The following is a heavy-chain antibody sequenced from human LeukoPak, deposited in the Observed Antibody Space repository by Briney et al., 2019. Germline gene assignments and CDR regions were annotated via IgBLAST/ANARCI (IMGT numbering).Heavy chain of an antibody. Sequence: SETLSLTCTVSGGSISSGSYYGSWIRQPAGKGLEWIGRIYTSGSTNYNPSLKSRVTISVDTSKNQFSLKLSAVTAADTAAYYFARDGPALGPWGQGTLVTVSS. CDR1: GGSISSGSYY. CDR2: IYTSGST. J-gene: IGHJ5*02. CDR3: ARDGPALGP. V-gene: IGHV4-61*02.